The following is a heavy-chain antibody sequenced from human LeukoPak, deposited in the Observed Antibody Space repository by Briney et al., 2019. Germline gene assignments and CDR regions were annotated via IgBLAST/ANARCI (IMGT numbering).Heavy chain of an antibody. D-gene: IGHD4-17*01. Sequence: SETLSLTCTVSGGSISSGDYYWSWIRQPPGKGLEWIGYIYYSGSTYYNPSLKSRVTISVDTSKNQFSLKLSSVTAADTAVYYCARAVDGDALDYWGQGTLVTVSS. V-gene: IGHV4-30-4*01. CDR1: GGSISSGDYY. J-gene: IGHJ4*02. CDR2: IYYSGST. CDR3: ARAVDGDALDY.